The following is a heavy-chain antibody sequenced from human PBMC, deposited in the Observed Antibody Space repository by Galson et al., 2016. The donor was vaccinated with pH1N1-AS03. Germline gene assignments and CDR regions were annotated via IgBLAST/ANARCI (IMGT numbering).Heavy chain of an antibody. J-gene: IGHJ5*02. CDR3: VKDLWMTLDLSA. CDR2: FSGGVGRT. Sequence: SLRLSCAVSGFTFSSYAMSWVRQAPGKGLEWVSTFSGGVGRTYYADSVKGRFTISRDTSNNTLYLQMTSLRAEDTSIYYCVKDLWMTLDLSAWGQGTLVTVSS. CDR1: GFTFSSYA. V-gene: IGHV3-23*01. D-gene: IGHD3/OR15-3a*01.